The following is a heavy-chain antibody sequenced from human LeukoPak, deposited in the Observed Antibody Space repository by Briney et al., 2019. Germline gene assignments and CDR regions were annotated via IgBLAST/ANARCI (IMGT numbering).Heavy chain of an antibody. Sequence: GTSVKASCKASGFTFTSSAVQWVRQARGQRLGWIGWIVVGSGNTNYAQKLQERVTITRDMSTSTAYMELSSLRSEDTAVYYCAAEEDTAMVKWGQGTLVTVSS. V-gene: IGHV1-58*01. J-gene: IGHJ4*02. CDR2: IVVGSGNT. D-gene: IGHD5-18*01. CDR3: AAEEDTAMVK. CDR1: GFTFTSSA.